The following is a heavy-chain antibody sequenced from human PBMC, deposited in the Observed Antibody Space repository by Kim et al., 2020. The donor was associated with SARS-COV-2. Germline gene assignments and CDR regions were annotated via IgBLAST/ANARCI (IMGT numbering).Heavy chain of an antibody. CDR3: ASQNPNCSGGSCYKDAFDI. Sequence: SETLSLTCTVSGGSISSSSYYWGWIRQPPGKGLEWIGSIYYSGSTYYNPSLKSRVTISVDTSKNQFSLKLSSVTAADTAVYYCASQNPNCSGGSCYKDAFDIWGQGTMVTVSS. CDR1: GGSISSSSYY. CDR2: IYYSGST. J-gene: IGHJ3*02. D-gene: IGHD2-15*01. V-gene: IGHV4-39*01.